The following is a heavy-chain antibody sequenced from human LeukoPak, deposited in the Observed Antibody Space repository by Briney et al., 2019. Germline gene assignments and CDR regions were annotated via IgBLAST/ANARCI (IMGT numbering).Heavy chain of an antibody. CDR3: ARATSAGKEDY. CDR2: IRTDGSDE. D-gene: IGHD3-3*01. Sequence: PGGSLRLSCAASGFTFSNYWMSWVRQAPGKGLERVASIRTDGSDEYYVDSVKGRFTISRDNAKTSLFLEMNSLRAEDTALYYCARATSAGKEDYWGQGTLVTVSS. CDR1: GFTFSNYW. J-gene: IGHJ4*02. V-gene: IGHV3-7*01.